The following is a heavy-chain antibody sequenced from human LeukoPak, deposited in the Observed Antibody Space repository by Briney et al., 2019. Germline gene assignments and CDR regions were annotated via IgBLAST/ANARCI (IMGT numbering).Heavy chain of an antibody. CDR3: AKLWHCSGGSCYRQPIGY. J-gene: IGHJ4*02. CDR2: ISGDGGDT. Sequence: QSGGSLRLSCAASGLTFSRYAMTWVRQAPGKGLEWVSTISGDGGDTYYADSVKGRFTISRDFSKDTLYLQMDSLRAEDTAVYYCAKLWHCSGGSCYRQPIGYWGQGTLVTVSS. D-gene: IGHD2-15*01. CDR1: GLTFSRYA. V-gene: IGHV3-23*01.